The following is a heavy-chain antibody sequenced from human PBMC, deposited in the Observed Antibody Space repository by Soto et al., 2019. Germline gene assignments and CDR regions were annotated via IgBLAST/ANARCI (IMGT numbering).Heavy chain of an antibody. CDR2: ISYDGSNK. Sequence: QVQLVESGGGMVQPGRSLRLSCAASGFTFSSYAMHWVRQAPGKGLEWVAVISYDGSNKYYADSVKGRFTISRDNSKNTLYLQMNSLRAEDTAVYYCARGGYSYGSPDYWGQGTLVTVSS. CDR3: ARGGYSYGSPDY. V-gene: IGHV3-30-3*01. CDR1: GFTFSSYA. J-gene: IGHJ4*02. D-gene: IGHD5-18*01.